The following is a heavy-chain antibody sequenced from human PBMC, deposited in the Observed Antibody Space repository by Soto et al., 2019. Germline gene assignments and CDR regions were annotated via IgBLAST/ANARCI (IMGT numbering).Heavy chain of an antibody. CDR2: ISYDGSNT. V-gene: IGHV3-30-3*01. Sequence: QVQLVESGGGVVQPGRSLTLSCAASGFTFSRFSMHWVRQAPGKGLAWVAVISYDGSNTHYAESVKGRFNISRDDSKNTVFLQMNNLRGEDSAVYYCARDHGMFLSYYYYGMYAWGQGTTVSVSS. CDR1: GFTFSRFS. CDR3: ARDHGMFLSYYYYGMYA. D-gene: IGHD3-10*02. J-gene: IGHJ6*02.